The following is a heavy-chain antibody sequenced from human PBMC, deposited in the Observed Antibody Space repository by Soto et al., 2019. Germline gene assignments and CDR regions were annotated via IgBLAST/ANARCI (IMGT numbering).Heavy chain of an antibody. J-gene: IGHJ6*03. V-gene: IGHV3-74*01. CDR1: GFTFSSSW. CDR2: INSDGSST. D-gene: IGHD2-2*02. Sequence: PAWSLRLSCAASGFTFSSSWMHLVRKAPGKGLAWVSRINSDGSSTSYADSVKGRFTIFRDNAKNTLYLQMNSLRAEDTAVYYCARGFFCSRTRCYSCYHYMDVWAKRTSVTVSS. CDR3: ARGFFCSRTRCYSCYHYMDV.